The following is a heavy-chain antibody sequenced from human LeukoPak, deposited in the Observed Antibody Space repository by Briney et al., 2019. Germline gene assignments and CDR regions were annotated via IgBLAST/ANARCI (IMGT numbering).Heavy chain of an antibody. Sequence: SVKVSCKASGGTFSSYAISWVRQAPGQGLEWMGGIIPIFGTANYAQKFQGRVTITTDESTSTAYMELSSLRSEDTAVYYCARTPSRGYYYFPNFDYWGQGTLITVSS. CDR1: GGTFSSYA. CDR2: IIPIFGTA. CDR3: ARTPSRGYYYFPNFDY. V-gene: IGHV1-69*05. D-gene: IGHD3-22*01. J-gene: IGHJ4*02.